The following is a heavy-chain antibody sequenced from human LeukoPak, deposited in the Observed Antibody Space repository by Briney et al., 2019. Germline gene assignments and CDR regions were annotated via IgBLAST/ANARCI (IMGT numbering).Heavy chain of an antibody. CDR2: ISGSGGST. J-gene: IGHJ4*02. D-gene: IGHD6-19*01. Sequence: GGSLRLSCAASGFTFSSYAMNWVRQAPGKGLEWVSAISGSGGSTYYADSVKGRFAISRDNSKNTLYLQMNSLRAEDTAVYYCAKFDSSGWYEALDYWGQGTLVTVSS. CDR1: GFTFSSYA. CDR3: AKFDSSGWYEALDY. V-gene: IGHV3-23*01.